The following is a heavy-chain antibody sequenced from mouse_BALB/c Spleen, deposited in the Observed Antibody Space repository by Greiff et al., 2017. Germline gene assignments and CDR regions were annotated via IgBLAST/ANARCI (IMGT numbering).Heavy chain of an antibody. J-gene: IGHJ3*01. D-gene: IGHD2-4*01. CDR2: ISSGGST. CDR1: GFTFSSYA. CDR3: ARAYDYVQAWFAY. Sequence: EVQVVESGGGLVKPGGSLKLSCAASGFTFSSYAMSWVRQTPEKRLEWVASISSGGSTYYPDSVKGRFTISRDNARNILYLQMSSLRSEDTAMYYCARAYDYVQAWFAYWGQGTLVTVSA. V-gene: IGHV5-6-5*01.